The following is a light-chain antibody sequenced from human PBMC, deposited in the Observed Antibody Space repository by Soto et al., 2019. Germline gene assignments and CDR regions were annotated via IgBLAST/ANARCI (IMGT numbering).Light chain of an antibody. Sequence: DIVMTQSPDSLAVSLGERATINCKSSQSVLHSSNNKNYLAWYQQKPGQPPKLLIYWASTRESGVPDRFSGSGSGTDFTLTISSLQAEDVAVYYCQQYYSTPFFGPGTKVDIK. J-gene: IGKJ3*01. V-gene: IGKV4-1*01. CDR3: QQYYSTPF. CDR2: WAS. CDR1: QSVLHSSNNKNY.